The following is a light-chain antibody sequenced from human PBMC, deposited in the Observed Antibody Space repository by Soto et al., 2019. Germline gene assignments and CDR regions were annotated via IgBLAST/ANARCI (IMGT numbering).Light chain of an antibody. CDR3: QQGKTSPFT. Sequence: IQMTQSPSSVSASVGDTVTLSCQTSHGVSGWLAWYQQKPGKAPTLLIYTVSNLQSGVPSRFSGSGSGTDFSLTITNLQPEDFATYFCQQGKTSPFTFGPGTKGEVK. CDR2: TVS. J-gene: IGKJ3*01. CDR1: HGVSGW. V-gene: IGKV1-12*01.